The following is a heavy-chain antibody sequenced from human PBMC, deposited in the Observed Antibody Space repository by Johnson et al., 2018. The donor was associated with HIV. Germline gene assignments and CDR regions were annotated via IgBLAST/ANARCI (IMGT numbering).Heavy chain of an antibody. Sequence: QVHFVESGGGVVQPGRSLRLSCAASGFTFSSFGMHWVRQAPGKGLEWVAVVSDHGRTTYFADSVKGRFTISRDNSKNTLYLQMNNLRPEDTALYYCAKEGSSSPWAFDIWGQGTMVTVSS. D-gene: IGHD2-15*01. J-gene: IGHJ3*02. CDR1: GFTFSSFG. CDR3: AKEGSSSPWAFDI. V-gene: IGHV3-30*18. CDR2: VSDHGRTT.